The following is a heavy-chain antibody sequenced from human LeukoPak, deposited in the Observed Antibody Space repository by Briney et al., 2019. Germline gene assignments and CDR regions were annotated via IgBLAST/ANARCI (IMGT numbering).Heavy chain of an antibody. CDR1: GYTFTSYD. D-gene: IGHD3-3*01. CDR3: AMGYDFWSGYND. CDR2: MNPNSGNT. Sequence: ASVTVSCKASGYTFTSYDINWVRQAPGQGLEWMGWMNPNSGNTVYAQKFQGRVTMTRNTSISTAYMELSSLRSEDTAVYYCAMGYDFWSGYNDWGQGTLVTVSS. J-gene: IGHJ4*02. V-gene: IGHV1-8*01.